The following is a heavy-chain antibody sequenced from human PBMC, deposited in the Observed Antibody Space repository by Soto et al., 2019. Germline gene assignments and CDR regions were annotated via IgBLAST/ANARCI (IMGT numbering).Heavy chain of an antibody. CDR3: TREDIENSDAFYDAFEI. J-gene: IGHJ3*02. Sequence: ASVKVSCKTSGYTFTDYYTHWVRQAPGQGLEWMGWMNPKSGGAYFAQKFQGRVTLTRDTSIGTAYIEVNSLTSDDTAVYFCTREDIENSDAFYDAFEIWGQGTTVIVSS. CDR1: GYTFTDYY. D-gene: IGHD2-15*01. V-gene: IGHV1-2*02. CDR2: MNPKSGGA.